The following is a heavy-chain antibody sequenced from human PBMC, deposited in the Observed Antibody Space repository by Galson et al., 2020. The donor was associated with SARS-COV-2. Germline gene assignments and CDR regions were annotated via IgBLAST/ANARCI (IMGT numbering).Heavy chain of an antibody. CDR1: SGSIRSSY. Sequence: SETLSLTCTVPSGSIRSSYWSWVRQPQGRGLEWIGYVSESGSTDLNPSLESRVTISLDTSKNEITLKLTSVTAADTAVYYCARGPTPDRVNHHYFDYMDGCVKGATVTVSS. J-gene: IGHJ6*03. V-gene: IGHV4-59*01. CDR3: ARGPTPDRVNHHYFDYMDG. CDR2: VSESGST. D-gene: IGHD3-10*01.